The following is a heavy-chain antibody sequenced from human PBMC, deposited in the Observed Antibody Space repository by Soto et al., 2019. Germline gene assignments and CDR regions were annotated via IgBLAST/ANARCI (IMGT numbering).Heavy chain of an antibody. J-gene: IGHJ4*02. Sequence: QVQLVQSGAEVKKPGSSVKVSCKASGGTFSSYTISWGRQAPGQGLEWMGEIIPMFGTTNYARNFQDRVTITADESTATAYLELTSLRSEDTAIYYCAREGSYVGGGYAKFGYWGQGPQVSVSS. D-gene: IGHD3-22*01. CDR3: AREGSYVGGGYAKFGY. V-gene: IGHV1-69*01. CDR2: IIPMFGTT. CDR1: GGTFSSYT.